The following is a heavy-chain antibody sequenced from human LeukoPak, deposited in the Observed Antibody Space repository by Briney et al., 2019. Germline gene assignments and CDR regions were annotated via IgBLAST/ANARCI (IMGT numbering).Heavy chain of an antibody. CDR2: IKEDGGAT. Sequence: GGSLRLSCVASGFTFSSYWMSWVRQAPGKGLEWVASIKEDGGATYYVDSVRGRFAISRDNAKNSLHLQMDSLRVDDTAVYYCARVANWDLDYWGQGTRVTVSS. CDR3: ARVANWDLDY. D-gene: IGHD1-1*01. J-gene: IGHJ4*02. V-gene: IGHV3-7*05. CDR1: GFTFSSYW.